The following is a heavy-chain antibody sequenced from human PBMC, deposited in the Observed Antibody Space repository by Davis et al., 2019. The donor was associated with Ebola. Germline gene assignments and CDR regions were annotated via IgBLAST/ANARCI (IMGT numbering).Heavy chain of an antibody. V-gene: IGHV1-69*04. J-gene: IGHJ4*02. CDR3: ARGGIMLAANSFFNS. CDR1: GYTFSSYA. CDR2: IIPILGIA. Sequence: SVKVSCKASGYTFSSYAISWVRQAPGQGLEWMGRIIPILGIANYAQKFQGRVTITADKSSTTVYMDLSSLTSDDTAIYYCARGGIMLAANSFFNSWGQGTLVTVSS. D-gene: IGHD6-25*01.